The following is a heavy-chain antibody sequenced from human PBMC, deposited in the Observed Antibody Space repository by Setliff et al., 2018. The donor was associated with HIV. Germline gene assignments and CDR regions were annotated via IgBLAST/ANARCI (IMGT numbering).Heavy chain of an antibody. D-gene: IGHD4-17*01. CDR1: GGSLSGDY. V-gene: IGHV4-34*01. J-gene: IGHJ4*02. CDR2: INRSGST. Sequence: SETLSLTCAVYGGSLSGDYWSWIRQPPGKGLEWIGEINRSGSTNYSPSLKSRLTISMDTSKNQFSLKLNSVTAADTAVYYCTREGREATVGPPPPPFDCWGRGTLVTVSS. CDR3: TREGREATVGPPPPPFDC.